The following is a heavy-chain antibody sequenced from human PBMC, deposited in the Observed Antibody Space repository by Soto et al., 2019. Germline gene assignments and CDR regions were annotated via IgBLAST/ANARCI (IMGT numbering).Heavy chain of an antibody. CDR2: ISSSGSTI. D-gene: IGHD6-19*01. Sequence: EVQLVESGGGLVQPGGSLRLSCAASGFTFSSYEMNWVRQAPGKGLEWVSYISSSGSTIYYADSVKGRFTISRDNAKNSLYLQMNSLRAEDTAVYYCARESSSGWPGYFDYWGQGTLVTVSS. J-gene: IGHJ4*02. CDR1: GFTFSSYE. CDR3: ARESSSGWPGYFDY. V-gene: IGHV3-48*03.